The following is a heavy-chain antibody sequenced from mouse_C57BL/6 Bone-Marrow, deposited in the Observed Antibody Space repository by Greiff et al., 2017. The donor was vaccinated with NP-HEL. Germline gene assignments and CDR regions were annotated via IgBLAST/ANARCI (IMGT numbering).Heavy chain of an antibody. V-gene: IGHV7-3*01. CDR3: ARTSLYDYARWFAY. CDR2: IRNKANGYTT. D-gene: IGHD1-1*01. CDR1: GFTFTDYY. Sequence: DVQLVESGGGLVQPGGSLSLSCAASGFTFTDYYMSWVRQPPGKALEWLGFIRNKANGYTTEYSASVKGRFTISRDNSQSSLYLQKNARIAEDSAAYYCARTSLYDYARWFAYWGKGTLVTVSA. J-gene: IGHJ3*01.